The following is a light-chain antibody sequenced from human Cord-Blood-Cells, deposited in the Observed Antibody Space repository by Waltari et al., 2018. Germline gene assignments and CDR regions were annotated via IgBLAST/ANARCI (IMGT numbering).Light chain of an antibody. J-gene: IGKJ4*01. Sequence: EIVMTPSPPSLSVSPGERATISCRASQSVSSNLAWYQQKPGQAPRLLIYGASTRATGIPARFSGSGSGTEFTLTISSLQSEDFAVYYCQQYNNWPLALTFGGGTKVEIK. CDR2: GAS. CDR1: QSVSSN. CDR3: QQYNNWPLALT. V-gene: IGKV3-15*01.